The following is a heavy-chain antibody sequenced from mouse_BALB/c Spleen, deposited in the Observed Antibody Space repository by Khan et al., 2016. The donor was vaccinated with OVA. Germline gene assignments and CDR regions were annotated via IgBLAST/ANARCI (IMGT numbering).Heavy chain of an antibody. D-gene: IGHD1-2*01. V-gene: IGHV1-77*01. CDR1: GYTFTDFY. CDR2: ISPGSGDT. Sequence: QVQLKESGTELARPGASVNLSCKASGYTFTDFYIHWVKQRSGQGLEWIGEISPGSGDTYYNEKFKGKATLTADNSSSTAYMQLSSLTSEASAVYFCARRNYCGYTFAYWGQGTLVTVSA. J-gene: IGHJ3*01. CDR3: ARRNYCGYTFAY.